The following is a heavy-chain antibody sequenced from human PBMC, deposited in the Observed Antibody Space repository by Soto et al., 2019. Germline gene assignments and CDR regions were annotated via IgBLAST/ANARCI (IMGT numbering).Heavy chain of an antibody. CDR3: ARAKYDFRYYYMDV. J-gene: IGHJ6*03. CDR2: IIPILGIA. V-gene: IGHV1-69*04. D-gene: IGHD3-3*01. CDR1: GGTFSSYS. Sequence: SLKVSCKSSGGTFSSYSICWVRQAPGQGLEWMGRIIPILGIANYAQKFQGRVTITADKSTSTAYMELSSLRSEDTAVYYCARAKYDFRYYYMDVWGKGTTVTVSS.